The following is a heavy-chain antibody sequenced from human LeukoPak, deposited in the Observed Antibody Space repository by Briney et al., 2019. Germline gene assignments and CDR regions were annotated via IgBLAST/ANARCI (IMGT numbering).Heavy chain of an antibody. CDR3: AQRAPPY. Sequence: PGGSLRLSCIVSGFPVNANDMNWVRQAPGKGLEWFSLIYISGITKYADSVQGRLTISRDNSKNTLDLQLNGLRAEDTAVYYCAQRAPPYWGQGTQVTVSS. J-gene: IGHJ4*02. V-gene: IGHV3-66*01. CDR1: GFPVNAND. CDR2: IYISGIT.